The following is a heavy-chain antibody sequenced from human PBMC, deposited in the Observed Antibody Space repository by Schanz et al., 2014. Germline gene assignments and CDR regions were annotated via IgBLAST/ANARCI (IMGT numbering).Heavy chain of an antibody. CDR1: GFTFSSHW. V-gene: IGHV3-74*02. J-gene: IGHJ3*02. CDR3: ARKMKLGVYGGKGHDSLDI. Sequence: DVQLLESGGGLVQPGGSLRLSCAASGFTFSSHWMHWVRQDPGKGLVWVARIISVGSNTDYADSVTGRFTISRDNAKNTLYLQMNTLRAEDTAVYYCARKMKLGVYGGKGHDSLDIWGQGTMVTVSS. D-gene: IGHD4-17*01. CDR2: IISVGSNT.